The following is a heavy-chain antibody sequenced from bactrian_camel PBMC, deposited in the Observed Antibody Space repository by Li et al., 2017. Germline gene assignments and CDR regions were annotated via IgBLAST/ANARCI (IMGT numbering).Heavy chain of an antibody. D-gene: IGHD5*01. CDR2: IYTHPGGAI. V-gene: IGHV3-3*01. J-gene: IGHJ6*01. CDR3: AADSSPGESWSCRIFLRSSDVNFGY. Sequence: GWFRQAPGQAREAVAAIYTHPGGAIWHTDSVKGRFTISKDNAKSTVYLQMNSLEPEDTGMYYCAADSSPGESWSCRIFLRSSDVNFGYWGQGTQVTVSS.